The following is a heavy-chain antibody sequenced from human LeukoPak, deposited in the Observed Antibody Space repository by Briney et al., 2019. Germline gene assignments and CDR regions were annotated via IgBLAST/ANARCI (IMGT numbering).Heavy chain of an antibody. D-gene: IGHD3-3*01. CDR3: ARTWVGVPSTVLRGFDC. CDR2: ISGSGGST. CDR1: GFSFSSYA. V-gene: IGHV3-23*01. J-gene: IGHJ4*02. Sequence: GGSQRLSCVASGFSFSSYAMSWVRQAPGKGLEWVSGISGSGGSTNYADSVKGRFTISRDNSKNTLYLQMNSLRAEDTAVYYCARTWVGVPSTVLRGFDCWGQGTLVTVSS.